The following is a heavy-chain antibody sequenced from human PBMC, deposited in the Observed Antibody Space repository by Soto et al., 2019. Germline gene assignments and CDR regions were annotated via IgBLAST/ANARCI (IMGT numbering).Heavy chain of an antibody. CDR3: ARGYCSSTSCPQNYYYYYGMDV. Sequence: ASVKVSCKASGYTFTSYGISWVRQAPGQGLEWMGWISAYNGNTNYAQKLQGRVTMTTDTSTSTAYMELRSLRSDDTAVYYCARGYCSSTSCPQNYYYYYGMDVWGQRTTVNVSS. CDR1: GYTFTSYG. V-gene: IGHV1-18*04. J-gene: IGHJ6*02. CDR2: ISAYNGNT. D-gene: IGHD2-2*01.